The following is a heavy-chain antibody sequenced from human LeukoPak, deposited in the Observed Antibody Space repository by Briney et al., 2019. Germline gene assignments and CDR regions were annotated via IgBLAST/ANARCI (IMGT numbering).Heavy chain of an antibody. CDR3: ARVGGSWTPFDY. CDR1: GGSISSGGYY. D-gene: IGHD6-13*01. J-gene: IGHJ4*02. Sequence: PSETLSLTCTVSGGSISSGGYYWSWIRQPPGKGLEWIGYIYHSGSTYYNPSLKSRVTISVDRSKNQFSLKLSSVTAADTAVYYCARVGGSWTPFDYWGQGTLVTVSS. V-gene: IGHV4-30-2*01. CDR2: IYHSGST.